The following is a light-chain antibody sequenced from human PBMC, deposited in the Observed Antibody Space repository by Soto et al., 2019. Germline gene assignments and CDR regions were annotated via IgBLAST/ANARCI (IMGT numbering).Light chain of an antibody. CDR1: QDISYH. Sequence: DIQMTQSPSSLSASVGDIVTITCQASQDISYHLNWYQQKAGKAPKALIYDASNLERGVRSRFSGSRSGTDFTLTISDLQPEDVATYYCQQYGDLRATFGQGTKL. CDR3: QQYGDLRAT. V-gene: IGKV1-33*01. CDR2: DAS. J-gene: IGKJ2*01.